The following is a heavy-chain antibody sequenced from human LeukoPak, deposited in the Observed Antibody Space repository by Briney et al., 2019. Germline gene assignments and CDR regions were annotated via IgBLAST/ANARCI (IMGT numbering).Heavy chain of an antibody. D-gene: IGHD3-10*01. CDR2: ISGDGGST. CDR1: GFTFDDYA. V-gene: IGHV3-43*02. J-gene: IGHJ6*02. CDR3: AKAYYYGSGRTPPNYYYYGMDV. Sequence: GRSLRLSCAASGFTFDDYAMHWVRQAPGKGLEWVSLISGDGGSTYYADSVKGRFTISRDNSKNSLYLQMNSLRTEDTALYYCAKAYYYGSGRTPPNYYYYGMDVWGQGTTVTVSS.